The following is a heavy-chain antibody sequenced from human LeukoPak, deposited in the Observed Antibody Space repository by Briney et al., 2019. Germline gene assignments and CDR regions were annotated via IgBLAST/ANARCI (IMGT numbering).Heavy chain of an antibody. V-gene: IGHV4-59*01. Sequence: SETLSLTCTVSGGSISSYYWSWIRQPPGKGREWIGYIYYSGSTNYNPSLKSRVTISVDTSKNQFSLKLSSVTAADTAVYYCARVSYSPYYYDSSGYYLDYWGQGTLVTVSS. CDR1: GGSISSYY. CDR3: ARVSYSPYYYDSSGYYLDY. D-gene: IGHD3-22*01. J-gene: IGHJ4*02. CDR2: IYYSGST.